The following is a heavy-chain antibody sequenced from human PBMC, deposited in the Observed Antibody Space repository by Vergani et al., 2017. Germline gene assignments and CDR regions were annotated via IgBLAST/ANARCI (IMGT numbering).Heavy chain of an antibody. CDR3: ARHKTYTDS. V-gene: IGHV5-51*01. J-gene: IGHJ4*02. CDR1: EYSFGNYW. Sequence: EVELVQSGPEMRKPGESLKISCKGSEYSFGNYWIGWVRQMPGKGLEWMGIIYPADSDTRYSPSFQGPVTISADKSISTAFLQWDSLKASDTALYYCARHKTYTDSWGQGTLVTVSS. CDR2: IYPADSDT.